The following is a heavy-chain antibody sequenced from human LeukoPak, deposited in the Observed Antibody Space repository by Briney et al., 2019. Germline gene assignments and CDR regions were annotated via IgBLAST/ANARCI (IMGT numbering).Heavy chain of an antibody. V-gene: IGHV1-69*05. Sequence: SVKVSCKASGGTFSSYAISWVRQAPGQGLEWMGGIIPIFGTANYAQKFQGRVTITTDESTSTAYMELSSLRSEDTAVYYCARGGVVPAAINHFDYWGQGTLVTVSS. CDR1: GGTFSSYA. D-gene: IGHD2-2*01. CDR2: IIPIFGTA. CDR3: ARGGVVPAAINHFDY. J-gene: IGHJ4*02.